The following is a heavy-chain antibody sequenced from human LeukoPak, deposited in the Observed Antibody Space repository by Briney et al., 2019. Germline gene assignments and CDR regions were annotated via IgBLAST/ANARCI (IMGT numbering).Heavy chain of an antibody. V-gene: IGHV1-2*02. D-gene: IGHD6-19*01. J-gene: IGHJ4*02. Sequence: ASVKVSCKASGYTFTGYYIHWVRQAPGHGLEWMGWISPDNGDTHYAQKFQGRVTMTRDTSISTVYMELSRLRNDDTAVYYCSGRMAVAATFDYWGQGTLVTVSS. CDR1: GYTFTGYY. CDR3: SGRMAVAATFDY. CDR2: ISPDNGDT.